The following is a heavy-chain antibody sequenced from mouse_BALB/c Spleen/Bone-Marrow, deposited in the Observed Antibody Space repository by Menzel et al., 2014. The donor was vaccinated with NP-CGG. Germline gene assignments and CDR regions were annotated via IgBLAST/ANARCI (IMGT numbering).Heavy chain of an antibody. J-gene: IGHJ2*01. V-gene: IGHV1-77*01. CDR3: ANGVDY. CDR2: IYPGSGST. Sequence: VKLVESGPELVKPGASVKMSCKASGYTFTDYVISWVKQRTGQGLGWIGEIYPGSGSTYYNEKFKGKATLTADKSSNTAYMQLSSLTSEDSAVYFCANGVDYWGQGTTLTVSS. CDR1: GYTFTDYV.